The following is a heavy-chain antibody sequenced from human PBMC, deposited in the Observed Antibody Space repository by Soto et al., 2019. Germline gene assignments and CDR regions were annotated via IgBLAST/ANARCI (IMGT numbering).Heavy chain of an antibody. J-gene: IGHJ4*02. V-gene: IGHV4-34*01. Sequence: QVQLQQWGAGLLKPSETLSLTCAVYGGSFSGYYWSWIRQPPGKGLEWIGEINHSGSTNYNPSLKSRVTTSVDTSKNQFSLKLSAVTAADTAVYYCARGTSSFDYWGQGTLVTVSS. CDR3: ARGTSSFDY. CDR2: INHSGST. CDR1: GGSFSGYY. D-gene: IGHD6-6*01.